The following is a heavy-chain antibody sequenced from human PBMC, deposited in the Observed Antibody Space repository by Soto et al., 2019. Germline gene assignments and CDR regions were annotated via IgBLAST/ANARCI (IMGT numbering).Heavy chain of an antibody. CDR3: SRQGDILTGYPGRYYYYYMDV. J-gene: IGHJ6*03. V-gene: IGHV4-39*01. CDR1: GGSISSSSYY. D-gene: IGHD3-9*01. CDR2: IYYSGST. Sequence: PSETLSLTCTVSGGSISSSSYYWGWIRQPPGKGLEWIGSIYYSGSTYYNPSLKSRVTISVDTSKNQFSLKLSSVTAADTAVYYFSRQGDILTGYPGRYYYYYMDVWGKGTTVTVSS.